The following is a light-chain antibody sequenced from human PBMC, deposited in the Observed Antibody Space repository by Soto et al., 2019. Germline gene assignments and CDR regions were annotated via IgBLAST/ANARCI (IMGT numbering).Light chain of an antibody. Sequence: QSAVTQPPSVSAAPGQKVTISCSGSSSNIEKKYVSWYQQLPGTAPKLLIYDNNKRPSGIPDRFSGSKSGTSATLGITGLQTGDEADYYCGTWDSSLSAGVFGGGTKLTVL. CDR2: DNN. CDR3: GTWDSSLSAGV. J-gene: IGLJ3*02. V-gene: IGLV1-51*01. CDR1: SSNIEKKY.